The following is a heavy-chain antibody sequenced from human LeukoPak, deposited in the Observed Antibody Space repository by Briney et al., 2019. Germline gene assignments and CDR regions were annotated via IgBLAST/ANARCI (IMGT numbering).Heavy chain of an antibody. V-gene: IGHV3-49*04. CDR3: ARGFRYSVY. CDR2: IRIKAYGGTT. D-gene: IGHD2-21*01. Sequence: PGGSLRLSCTASGFTFGDYAMTWVRQAPGKGLEWVGFIRIKAYGGTTEYAASVKGRFTISRDDSKSIGYLQMNSLKTEDTAVYYCARGFRYSVYWRQGTLVTVSS. CDR1: GFTFGDYA. J-gene: IGHJ4*02.